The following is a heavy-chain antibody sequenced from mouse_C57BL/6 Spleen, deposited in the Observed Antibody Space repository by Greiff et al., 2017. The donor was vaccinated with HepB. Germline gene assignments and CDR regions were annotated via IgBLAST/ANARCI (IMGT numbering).Heavy chain of an antibody. CDR3: ARGKGYGAMDY. V-gene: IGHV1-64*01. CDR2: IHPNSGST. Sequence: QVQLQQSGAELVKPGASVKLSCKASGYTFTSYWMHWVKQRPGQGLEWIGMIHPNSGSTNYNEKFKSKATLTVDKSSSTAYMQLSSLTSEDSAVYYCARGKGYGAMDYWGQGTSVTVSS. J-gene: IGHJ4*01. D-gene: IGHD1-1*02. CDR1: GYTFTSYW.